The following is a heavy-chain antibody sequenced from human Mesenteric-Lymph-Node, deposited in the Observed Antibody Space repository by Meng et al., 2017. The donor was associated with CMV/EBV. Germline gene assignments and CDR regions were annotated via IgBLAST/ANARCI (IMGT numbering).Heavy chain of an antibody. J-gene: IGHJ4*02. CDR2: IHYTGSA. V-gene: IGHV4-59*01. CDR3: ARDRAVAGTGVY. Sequence: SETLSLTCTVSDDSISHSYWNWIRQAPGKRLEWIGYIHYTGSANYNLSLRSRVTISIDTSKNQFSLKVISVTAADTAVYYCARDRAVAGTGVYWGQGTLVTVSS. D-gene: IGHD6-19*01. CDR1: DDSISHSY.